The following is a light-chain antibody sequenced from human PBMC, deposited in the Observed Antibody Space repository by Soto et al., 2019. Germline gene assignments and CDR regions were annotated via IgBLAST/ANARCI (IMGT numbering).Light chain of an antibody. V-gene: IGLV1-44*01. Sequence: QSVLTQPPSASGTPGQRVTISCSGSSSNIGGNTVSWYQQFPGTAPKLLIYTNNQRPSGVPDRFSGSKSDTPASLAISCLQFGDEASYYWSGWDDSLNGHVFGTGTELTVL. CDR2: TNN. CDR3: SGWDDSLNGHV. J-gene: IGLJ1*01. CDR1: SSNIGGNT.